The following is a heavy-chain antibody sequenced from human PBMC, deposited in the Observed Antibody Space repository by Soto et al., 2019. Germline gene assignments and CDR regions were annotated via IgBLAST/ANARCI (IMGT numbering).Heavy chain of an antibody. Sequence: QVQLVQSGAEVKKPGSSVKVPCKASGGTFSSYAISWVRQAPGQGLEWMGGIIPIFGTANYAQKFQGRVTITADESTSTAYMELSSLRSEDTAVYYCARASGIAAAGDYYYGMDVWGQGTTVTVSS. V-gene: IGHV1-69*01. J-gene: IGHJ6*02. CDR3: ARASGIAAAGDYYYGMDV. D-gene: IGHD6-13*01. CDR2: IIPIFGTA. CDR1: GGTFSSYA.